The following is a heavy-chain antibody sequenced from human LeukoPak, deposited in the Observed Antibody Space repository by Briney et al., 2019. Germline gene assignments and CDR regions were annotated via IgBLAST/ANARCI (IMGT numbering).Heavy chain of an antibody. D-gene: IGHD6-19*01. V-gene: IGHV1-69*05. CDR2: IIPIFGTA. J-gene: IGHJ3*02. CDR3: ASSSGWSLSAFDI. CDR1: GGTFSSYA. Sequence: ASVKVSFKASGGTFSSYAISWVRQAPGQGLEWMGGIIPIFGTANYAQKFQGRVTITTDESTSTAYMELSSLRSEDTAVYYCASSSGWSLSAFDIWGQGTMVTVSS.